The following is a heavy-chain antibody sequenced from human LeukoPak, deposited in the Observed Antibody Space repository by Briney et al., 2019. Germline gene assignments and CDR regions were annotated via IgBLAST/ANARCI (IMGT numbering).Heavy chain of an antibody. CDR1: GFSFNNYG. Sequence: GGSLRLSCVASGFSFNNYGMNWVRQAPGKGLEWVGRIKSKTDGGTTDYAAPVKGRFTISRDDSKNTLYLQMNSLKTEDTAVYYCAAEYYYDSSGYHKPTIDYWGQGTLVTVSS. J-gene: IGHJ4*02. D-gene: IGHD3-22*01. V-gene: IGHV3-15*01. CDR3: AAEYYYDSSGYHKPTIDY. CDR2: IKSKTDGGTT.